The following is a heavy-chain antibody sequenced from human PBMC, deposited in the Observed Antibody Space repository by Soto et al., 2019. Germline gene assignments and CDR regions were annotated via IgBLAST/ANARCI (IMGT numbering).Heavy chain of an antibody. J-gene: IGHJ6*02. V-gene: IGHV2-26*01. D-gene: IGHD3-3*01. CDR3: ARVIYDFWAHNVYGVDV. CDR1: GFSLTTARMG. Sequence: QVTLKESGPVLVKPTETLTLTCNVSGFSLTTARMGVTWIRQSPGKALEFVAQIFWNDEITYSTSLKNRLTISKDTSKSQVVLTMSNMGTVDTATYYCARVIYDFWAHNVYGVDVWGQGTPVTVSS. CDR2: IFWNDEI.